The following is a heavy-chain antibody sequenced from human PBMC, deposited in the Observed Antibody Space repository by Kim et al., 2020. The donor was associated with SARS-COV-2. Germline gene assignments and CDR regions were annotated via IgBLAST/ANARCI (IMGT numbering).Heavy chain of an antibody. D-gene: IGHD3-9*01. J-gene: IGHJ5*02. V-gene: IGHV1-18*01. Sequence: NYAQKLQGRVTMTTDTSTSTAYMGLRSLRSDDTAVYYCAGGVLTPGWFDPWGQGTLVTVSS. CDR3: AGGVLTPGWFDP.